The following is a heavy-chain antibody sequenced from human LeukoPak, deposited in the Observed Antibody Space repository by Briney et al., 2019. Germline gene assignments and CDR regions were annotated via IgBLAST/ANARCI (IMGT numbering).Heavy chain of an antibody. CDR1: GYTFTGYY. CDR3: ARVKGASDY. V-gene: IGHV1-2*02. J-gene: IGHJ4*02. D-gene: IGHD1-26*01. Sequence: ASVKVSCKASGYTFTGYYMHWVRQAPGQGLEWMAWINPNSGDTNYAQKFQDRVTLTRDTSITTAYMELRNLRSDDTAVYYCARVKGASDYWGQGTLVTVSS. CDR2: INPNSGDT.